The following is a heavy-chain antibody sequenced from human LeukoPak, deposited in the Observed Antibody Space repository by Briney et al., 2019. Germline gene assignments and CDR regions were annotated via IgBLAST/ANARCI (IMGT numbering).Heavy chain of an antibody. J-gene: IGHJ4*02. CDR1: GFTVSNGW. CDR2: IKSKTDGGTT. V-gene: IGHV3-15*01. Sequence: KSGGSLRLSCAASGFTVSNGWMSWVRQAPGKGLEWVGRIKSKTDGGTTEYAAPVKGRFTISRDDSKNTLYLQMNSLKTEDTAVYYCTTDRYCSSTTCPGAFDHWGQGTLVTVSS. D-gene: IGHD2-2*01. CDR3: TTDRYCSSTTCPGAFDH.